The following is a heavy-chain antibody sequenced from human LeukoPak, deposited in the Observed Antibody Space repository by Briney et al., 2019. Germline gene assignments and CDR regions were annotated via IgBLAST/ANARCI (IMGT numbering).Heavy chain of an antibody. V-gene: IGHV3-74*01. J-gene: IGHJ4*02. CDR2: INSDATST. Sequence: GGSLRLSCAASGFTFSSYAMSWVRQAPGKGLVWVSRINSDATSTSYADSVKGRFTISRDRAKNTLYLQMNGLRADDTAVYYCATSLYSGTKLDYWGQGTLVTVSS. D-gene: IGHD1-26*01. CDR3: ATSLYSGTKLDY. CDR1: GFTFSSYA.